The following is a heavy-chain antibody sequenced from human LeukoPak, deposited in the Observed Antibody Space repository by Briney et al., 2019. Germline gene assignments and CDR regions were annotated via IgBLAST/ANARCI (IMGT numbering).Heavy chain of an antibody. J-gene: IGHJ4*02. Sequence: GGSLRLSCAASGFTFSSYSMNWVRQAPGKGLEWVSYISSSSTIYYADSVKGRFTISRDNAKNSLYLQMNSLRAEDTAVYYCARCRYGSGSYSQDWGQGTMVTVSS. CDR2: ISSSSTI. V-gene: IGHV3-48*04. CDR3: ARCRYGSGSYSQD. CDR1: GFTFSSYS. D-gene: IGHD3-10*01.